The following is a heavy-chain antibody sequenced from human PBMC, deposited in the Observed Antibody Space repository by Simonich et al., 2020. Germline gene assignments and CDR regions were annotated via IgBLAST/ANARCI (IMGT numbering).Heavy chain of an antibody. J-gene: IGHJ4*02. CDR2: INPNSGDT. V-gene: IGHV1-2*06. D-gene: IGHD6-13*01. CDR3: ARGAAAGTFDY. CDR1: GYTFTGYY. Sequence: QVQLVQSGAEVKKPGASVKVSCKASGYTFTGYYMHWVRQAPGHGLEWMGRINPNSGDTNDAQKVQGRVTMTRDTSISTAYMELSRLRSDDTAVYYCARGAAAGTFDYWGQGTLVTVSS.